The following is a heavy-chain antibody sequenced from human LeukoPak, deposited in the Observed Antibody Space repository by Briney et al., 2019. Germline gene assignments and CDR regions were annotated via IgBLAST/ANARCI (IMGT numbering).Heavy chain of an antibody. CDR1: GFTFSTYG. D-gene: IGHD2-8*01. CDR2: ISFDGSDK. CDR3: AKDRGYCADGECYYYYYGMDV. Sequence: PGGSLRLSCAASGFTFSTYGMHWVRQAPGKGLEWVAVISFDGSDKDYADSVKGRFTISRDNFKNTLYLQLSSLRAEDTAVYFCAKDRGYCADGECYYYYYGMDVWGQGTTVTVSS. V-gene: IGHV3-30*18. J-gene: IGHJ6*02.